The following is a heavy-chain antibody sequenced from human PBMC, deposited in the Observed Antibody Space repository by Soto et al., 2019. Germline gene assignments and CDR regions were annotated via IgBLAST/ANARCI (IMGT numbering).Heavy chain of an antibody. Sequence: PSETLSLTCTVSGGSISSSSYYWGWIRQPPGKGLEWIGSIYYSGSTYYNPSLKSRVTISVDTSKNQFSLKLSSVTAADTAVYYCAGPLYSSSWFGSMDVWGQGTTVTVSS. CDR1: GGSISSSSYY. V-gene: IGHV4-39*01. D-gene: IGHD6-13*01. J-gene: IGHJ6*02. CDR3: AGPLYSSSWFGSMDV. CDR2: IYYSGST.